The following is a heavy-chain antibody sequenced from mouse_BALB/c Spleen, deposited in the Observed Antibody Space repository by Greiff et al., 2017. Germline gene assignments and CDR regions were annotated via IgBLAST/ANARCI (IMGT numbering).Heavy chain of an antibody. CDR1: GFTFTDYY. CDR3: ARESLYDYAAY. CDR2: IRNKANGYTT. V-gene: IGHV7-3*02. Sequence: EVKLVESGGGLVQPGGSRKLSCATSGFTFTDYYMSWVRQPPGKALEWLGFIRNKANGYTTEYSASVKGRFTISRDNSQSILYLQMNTLRAEDSATYYCARESLYDYAAYWGQGTLVTVSA. D-gene: IGHD2-4*01. J-gene: IGHJ3*01.